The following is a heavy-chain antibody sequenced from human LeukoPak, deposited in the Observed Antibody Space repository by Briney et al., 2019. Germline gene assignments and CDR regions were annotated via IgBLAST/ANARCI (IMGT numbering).Heavy chain of an antibody. D-gene: IGHD1-26*01. Sequence: SETLSLTCAVSGDSITTTNWWSWVRQPPGKGLEWIGEVHLSGATNYNPSLESRVSMSIDKSKNHLSLEVTSVPAADTAIYYCTRESGAFSPFGFWGQGTLLTVSS. CDR2: VHLSGAT. CDR1: GDSITTTNW. CDR3: TRESGAFSPFGF. J-gene: IGHJ4*02. V-gene: IGHV4-4*02.